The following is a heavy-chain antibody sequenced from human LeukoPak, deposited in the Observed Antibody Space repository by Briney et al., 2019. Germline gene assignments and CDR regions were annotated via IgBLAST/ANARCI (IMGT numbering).Heavy chain of an antibody. CDR2: IYYSGST. Sequence: SETLSLTCTVSGGSISSYYWSWIRQPPGKGLEWIGYIYYSGSTNYNPSLKSRVTISVDTSKNQFSLKLSSVTAADTAVYYCARGYSSSSLFDYWGQGTLVTVSS. D-gene: IGHD6-6*01. J-gene: IGHJ4*02. CDR1: GGSISSYY. CDR3: ARGYSSSSLFDY. V-gene: IGHV4-59*01.